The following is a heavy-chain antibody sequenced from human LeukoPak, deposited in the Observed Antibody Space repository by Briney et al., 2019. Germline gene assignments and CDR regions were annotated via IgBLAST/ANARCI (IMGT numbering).Heavy chain of an antibody. CDR1: GFTFSRYE. CDR2: ISSSGSTI. Sequence: GGSLRLSCAASGFTFSRYEMNWVRQAPGKGLECVSYISSSGSTIYYADSVKGRFTISRDNAKNSLYLQMNSLRAEDTAVYYCARDRGHAYFFDYWGQGALVTVSS. CDR3: ARDRGHAYFFDY. J-gene: IGHJ4*02. V-gene: IGHV3-48*03. D-gene: IGHD2-2*01.